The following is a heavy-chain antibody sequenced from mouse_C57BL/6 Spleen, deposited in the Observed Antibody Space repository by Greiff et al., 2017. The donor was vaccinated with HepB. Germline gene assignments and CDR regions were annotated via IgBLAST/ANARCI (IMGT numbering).Heavy chain of an antibody. D-gene: IGHD2-5*01. V-gene: IGHV1-18*01. CDR1: GYTFTDYN. Sequence: EVQLQQSGPELVKPGASVKIPCKASGYTFTDYNMDWVNQSHGKSLEWIGDINPNNGGTIYNQKFKGKATLTVDKSSSTAYMVLRSLTSEDTAVYYCARDHYSNYVGGAMDYWGQGTSVTVSS. CDR3: ARDHYSNYVGGAMDY. J-gene: IGHJ4*01. CDR2: INPNNGGT.